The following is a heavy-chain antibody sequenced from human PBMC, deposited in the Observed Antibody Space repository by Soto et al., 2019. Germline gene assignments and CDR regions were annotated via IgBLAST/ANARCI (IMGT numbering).Heavy chain of an antibody. CDR1: GYTFTSYA. J-gene: IGHJ4*02. CDR3: ERDNYSKYSGSYSFDY. CDR2: INAGNGNT. Sequence: ASVKVSCKASGYTFTSYAMHWVRQAPGQRLEWMGWINAGNGNTKYSQKFQGRVTITRDTSASTAYMELSSLRSEDTAVYYCERDNYSKYSGSYSFDYWGQGTLVTVSS. V-gene: IGHV1-3*01. D-gene: IGHD1-26*01.